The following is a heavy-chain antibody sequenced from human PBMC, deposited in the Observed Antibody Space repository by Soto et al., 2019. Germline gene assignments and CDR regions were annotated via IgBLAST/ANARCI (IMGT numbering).Heavy chain of an antibody. Sequence: EVQLLDSGGGLVQPGGSLRLSCAASGFTFSNYAMTWVRQGPGKGLEWVSGISGSGGRSYYADSVKGRFTISRDNSKSPLCLQMNSLRAEDTAVYYCAKACFVWSSEQPYYFDYWGQGTLVTVSS. CDR2: ISGSGGRS. D-gene: IGHD3-16*01. V-gene: IGHV3-23*01. J-gene: IGHJ4*02. CDR1: GFTFSNYA. CDR3: AKACFVWSSEQPYYFDY.